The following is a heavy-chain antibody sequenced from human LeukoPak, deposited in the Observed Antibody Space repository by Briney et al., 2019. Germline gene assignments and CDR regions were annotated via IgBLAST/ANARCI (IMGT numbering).Heavy chain of an antibody. J-gene: IGHJ4*02. V-gene: IGHV1-3*01. CDR2: INAGNGNT. CDR1: GYTFTSYA. D-gene: IGHD1-1*01. Sequence: ASVKVSCKASGYTFTSYAMHWVRQAPGQRLEWMGWINAGNGNTKYSQKFQGRVTITRDTSASTAYMELSSLRSGDTAVYYCARGGTTQLLELDYWGQGTLVTVSS. CDR3: ARGGTTQLLELDY.